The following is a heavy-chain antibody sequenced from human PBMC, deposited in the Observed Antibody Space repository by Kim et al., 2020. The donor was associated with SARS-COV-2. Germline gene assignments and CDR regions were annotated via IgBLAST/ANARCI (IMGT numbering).Heavy chain of an antibody. V-gene: IGHV3-23*01. CDR2: ISSTGNT. Sequence: GGSLRLSCAASGFTFSSYAMSWVRQAPGKGLEWVSTISSTGNTYYSDSVEDRCTISSNNSKNTLYLQINNLMAEDTAVYYYSEQPSVVVATLHFAYWGQG. CDR1: GFTFSSYA. CDR3: SEQPSVVVATLHFAY. J-gene: IGHJ4*02. D-gene: IGHD5-12*01.